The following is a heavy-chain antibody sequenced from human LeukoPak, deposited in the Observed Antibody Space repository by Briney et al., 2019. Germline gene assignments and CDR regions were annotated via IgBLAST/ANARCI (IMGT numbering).Heavy chain of an antibody. V-gene: IGHV3-53*01. D-gene: IGHD3-3*01. CDR2: IYSGGST. CDR1: GFTVSSNY. CDR3: ARVRLYYDFWSGSGGFDP. J-gene: IGHJ5*02. Sequence: PGGSLRLSCAASGFTVSSNYMSWVRQAPGKGLEWVSVIYSGGSTYYADSVKGRFTISRDNSKNTLYLQMNSLRAEDTAVYYCARVRLYYDFWSGSGGFDPWGQGTLVTVSS.